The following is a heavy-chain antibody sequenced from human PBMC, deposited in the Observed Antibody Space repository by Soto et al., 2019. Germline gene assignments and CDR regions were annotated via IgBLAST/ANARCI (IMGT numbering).Heavy chain of an antibody. CDR3: VKDWSGDHPPFDY. D-gene: IGHD7-27*01. CDR2: ISSNGGST. Sequence: GGSLRLSCSASGFTFSSYAMHWVRQAPGKGLEYVSAISSNGGSTYYADSVKGRFTISRDNSKNTLYLQMSSLRAEDMAVYYCVKDWSGDHPPFDYWGQGTLVTVSS. CDR1: GFTFSSYA. J-gene: IGHJ4*02. V-gene: IGHV3-64D*06.